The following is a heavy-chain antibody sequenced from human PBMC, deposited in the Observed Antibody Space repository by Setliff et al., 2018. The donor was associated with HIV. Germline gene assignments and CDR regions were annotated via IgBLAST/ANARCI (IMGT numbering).Heavy chain of an antibody. J-gene: IGHJ6*03. CDR3: ATRGDYKPLYYMDV. CDR1: GGSISSSSSY. D-gene: IGHD3-22*01. V-gene: IGHV4-39*01. CDR2: LYYSGST. Sequence: SETLSLTCTVSGGSISSSSSYWGWIRQPPGKGLEWVGTLYYSGSTFFNPSLKSRVTISVDTSKNQFSLRLTSVTAADTAVYYCATRGDYKPLYYMDVWGRGTTVTVSS.